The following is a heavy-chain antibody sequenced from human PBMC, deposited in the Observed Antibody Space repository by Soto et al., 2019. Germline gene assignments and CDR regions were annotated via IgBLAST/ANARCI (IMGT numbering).Heavy chain of an antibody. J-gene: IGHJ6*02. Sequence: ASVKVSCTVSGYTLTELSMHWVRQAPGKGLEWMGGFDPEDGETIYAQKFQGRVTMTEDTSTDTAYMELSSLRSEDTAVYYCATDRHGDYVRGDYYYGMDVWGQGTTDIGSS. CDR2: FDPEDGET. V-gene: IGHV1-24*01. D-gene: IGHD3-10*02. CDR1: GYTLTELS. CDR3: ATDRHGDYVRGDYYYGMDV.